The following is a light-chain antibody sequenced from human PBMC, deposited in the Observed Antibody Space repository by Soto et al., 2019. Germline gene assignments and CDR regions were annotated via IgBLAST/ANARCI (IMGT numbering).Light chain of an antibody. CDR2: EGS. CDR3: CSYAGSWV. J-gene: IGLJ3*02. CDR1: SSDVGSYNL. V-gene: IGLV2-23*01. Sequence: QSVLTQPASVSGSPGQSITISCTGTSSDVGSYNLVSWYQQHPGKAPKLMIYEGSKRPSGVSNRFSGSKSGNTASLTISGLQAEDEAYYYCCSYAGSWVFGGGTKLTVL.